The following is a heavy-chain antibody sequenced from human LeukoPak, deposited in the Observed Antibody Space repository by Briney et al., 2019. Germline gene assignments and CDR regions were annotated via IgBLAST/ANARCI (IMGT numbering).Heavy chain of an antibody. CDR3: ATGESSYYYYYAMDS. V-gene: IGHV3-30*03. CDR1: GFTFSSYG. D-gene: IGHD2-21*01. CDR2: ISYDGSNK. Sequence: TGGSLRLSCAASGFTFSSYGMHWVRQAPGKGLEWVAVISYDGSNKYYADSVKGRFTISRDNSKNTLYLQMNSLRTEDTSVYYCATGESSYYYYYAMDSWGQGTTVTVSS. J-gene: IGHJ6*02.